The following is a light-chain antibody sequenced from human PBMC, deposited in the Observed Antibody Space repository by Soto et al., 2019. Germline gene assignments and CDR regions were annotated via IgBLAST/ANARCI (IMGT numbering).Light chain of an antibody. Sequence: IQLTQSPSTLPASEGAKVPTTCRASQSISSWLAWYQQKPGKAPKLLIYKASSLESGVPSRFSGSGSGTEFTLTISSLQPDDFATYYCQQYNSFWTFGQGTKVDIK. J-gene: IGKJ1*01. CDR1: QSISSW. V-gene: IGKV1-5*03. CDR2: KAS. CDR3: QQYNSFWT.